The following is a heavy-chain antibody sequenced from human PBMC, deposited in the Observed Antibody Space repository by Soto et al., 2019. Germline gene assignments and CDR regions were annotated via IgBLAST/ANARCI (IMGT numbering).Heavy chain of an antibody. J-gene: IGHJ3*02. Sequence: QVQLVQSGAEVKKPGSSVKVSCKASGGTFSSYAISWVRQAPGHGLEWMGGIIPIFGTANYAQKFQCRVTITADESTSTAYMELSSLRSEDTAVYYCATSFNYYDSSGYYIYAFDIWGQGTMVTVSS. CDR3: ATSFNYYDSSGYYIYAFDI. CDR1: GGTFSSYA. CDR2: IIPIFGTA. V-gene: IGHV1-69*01. D-gene: IGHD3-22*01.